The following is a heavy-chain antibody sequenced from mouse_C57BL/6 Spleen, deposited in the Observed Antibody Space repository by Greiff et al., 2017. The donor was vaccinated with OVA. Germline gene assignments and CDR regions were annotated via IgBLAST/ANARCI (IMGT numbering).Heavy chain of an antibody. CDR1: GFTFSSYT. V-gene: IGHV5-9*01. CDR3: ARHGESWFAY. Sequence: DVHLVESGGGLVKPGGSLKLSCAASGFTFSSYTMSWVRQTPEKRLEWVATISGGGGNTYYPDSVKGRFTISRDNAKNTLYLQMSSLRSEDTALYYCARHGESWFAYWGQGTLVTVSA. J-gene: IGHJ3*01. CDR2: ISGGGGNT.